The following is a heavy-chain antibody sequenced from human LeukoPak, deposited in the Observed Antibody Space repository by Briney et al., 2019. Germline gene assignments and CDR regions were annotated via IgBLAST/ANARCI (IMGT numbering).Heavy chain of an antibody. Sequence: TGGSLRLSCAASGFTFSSYSMNWVRQAPGKGLEWVSAISGSGGSTYYADSVKGRFTISRDNSKNTLYLQMNSLRAEDTAVYYCAKARYYYDSSVPYYFDYWGQGTLVTVSS. CDR3: AKARYYYDSSVPYYFDY. J-gene: IGHJ4*02. D-gene: IGHD3-22*01. V-gene: IGHV3-23*01. CDR2: ISGSGGST. CDR1: GFTFSSYS.